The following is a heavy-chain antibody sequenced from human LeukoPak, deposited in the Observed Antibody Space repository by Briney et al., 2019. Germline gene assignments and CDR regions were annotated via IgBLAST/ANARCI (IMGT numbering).Heavy chain of an antibody. Sequence: GGSLRLSCAASGFTFSSYEMNWVRQAPGKGLEWVSYISSSGSTIYYADSVKGRFTISRDNAKNSLYLQMNSLRAEDTAVYYCAREYYYDSSGYYGLVAFDIWGQGTMVTVSS. CDR1: GFTFSSYE. D-gene: IGHD3-22*01. CDR2: ISSSGSTI. J-gene: IGHJ3*02. V-gene: IGHV3-48*03. CDR3: AREYYYDSSGYYGLVAFDI.